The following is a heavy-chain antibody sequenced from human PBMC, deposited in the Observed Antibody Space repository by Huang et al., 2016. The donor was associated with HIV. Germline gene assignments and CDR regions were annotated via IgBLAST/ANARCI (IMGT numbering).Heavy chain of an antibody. CDR2: IYYKWST. V-gene: IGHV4-39*01. J-gene: IGHJ6*03. CDR1: GGSIRSSDYH. D-gene: IGHD3-10*01. CDR3: ARHREGPVAYYSGWGSHLNYMDV. Sequence: QLLLQESGPGLVKPSEALALTCAVSGGSIRSSDYHWGWIRQPPGKGLVWSGSIYYKWSTHYSPALKSRVTIAVDTSKNLFFLNLTSMTAADTAVYYCARHREGPVAYYSGWGSHLNYMDVWGRGRTVVVSS.